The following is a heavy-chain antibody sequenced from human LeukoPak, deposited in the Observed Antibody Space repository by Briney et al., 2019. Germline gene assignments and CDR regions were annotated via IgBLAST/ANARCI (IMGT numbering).Heavy chain of an antibody. CDR2: IYYSGST. D-gene: IGHD3-22*01. CDR3: AASIDYYDSSGYLDYFDY. CDR1: GGSISSYY. J-gene: IGHJ4*02. Sequence: SETLSLTCTVSGGSISSYYWSWIRQPPGKGLEWIGYIYYSGSTNYNPSLKSRVTISVDTSKNQFSLKLSSVTAADTAVYYCAASIDYYDSSGYLDYFDYWGQGTLVTVSS. V-gene: IGHV4-59*08.